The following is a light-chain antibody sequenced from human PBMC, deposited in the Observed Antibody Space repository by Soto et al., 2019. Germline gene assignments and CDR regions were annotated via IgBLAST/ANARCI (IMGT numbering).Light chain of an antibody. CDR3: QQFYNYPRT. Sequence: AIRMTHSPSSFSASTGDRVSITCRATQDIGTYLAWYQQIPGKAPKLLIYDASTLQTGVPSRFSGSGSGTDFTLTISYLQSEDFGTYYCQQFYNYPRTFGQGTKVEIK. CDR2: DAS. J-gene: IGKJ1*01. V-gene: IGKV1-8*01. CDR1: QDIGTY.